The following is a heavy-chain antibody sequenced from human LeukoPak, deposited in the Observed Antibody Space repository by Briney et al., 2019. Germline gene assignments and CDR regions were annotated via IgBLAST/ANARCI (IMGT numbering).Heavy chain of an antibody. CDR3: ARGAMPDY. V-gene: IGHV3-74*01. CDR1: GFPFSSYW. Sequence: PGGSLRLSCAASGFPFSSYWIHWVRQTPGKGLVWVSRINRDGSSTSYADSVKGRFTISRDNAKNTLFLQMNSLRAEDTAVYCSARGAMPDYWGQGTLVTVSS. CDR2: INRDGSST. D-gene: IGHD2-2*01. J-gene: IGHJ4*02.